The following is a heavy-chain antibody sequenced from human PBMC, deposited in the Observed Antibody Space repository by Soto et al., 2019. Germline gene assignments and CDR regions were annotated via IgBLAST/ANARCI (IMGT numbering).Heavy chain of an antibody. CDR1: SGSISSSNW. J-gene: IGHJ4*02. CDR3: ARDLPYCSSTSCYRGGFDY. CDR2: IYHSGST. V-gene: IGHV4-4*02. Sequence: QVQLQESGPGLVKPSGTLSLTCAVSSGSISSSNWWSWVRQPPGKGLEWIGEIYHSGSTNYNPSRKSRVTISVDKSKNQFSLKLSSVTAADTAVYYCARDLPYCSSTSCYRGGFDYWGQGTLVTVSS. D-gene: IGHD2-2*01.